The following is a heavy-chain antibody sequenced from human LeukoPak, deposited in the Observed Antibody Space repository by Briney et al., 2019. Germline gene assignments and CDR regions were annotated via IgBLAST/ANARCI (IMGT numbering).Heavy chain of an antibody. CDR2: IYTSGST. CDR1: GGSISSYY. J-gene: IGHJ4*02. Sequence: SETLSLTCTVSGGSISSYYWSWIRQPAGKGLEWIGRIYTSGSTNYNPSLKSRVTMSVDTSKNQFSLKLSSVTAADPAVYYCATTMVRGVMSDYWGQGTLVTVSS. V-gene: IGHV4-4*07. D-gene: IGHD3-10*01. CDR3: ATTMVRGVMSDY.